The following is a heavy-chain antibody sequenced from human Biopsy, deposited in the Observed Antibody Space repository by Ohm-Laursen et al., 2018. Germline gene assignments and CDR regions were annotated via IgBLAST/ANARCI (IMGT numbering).Heavy chain of an antibody. CDR1: GGSISGGVSY. CDR3: ARGDYFDSNGYFWFDP. Sequence: PSQTLSLTWSVSGGSISGGVSYWSWIRQRPGKGLEWIGYIFNSANTYYNPSLKNLITISGDTSKNQFSLKLNSVTAADTAVYYCARGDYFDSNGYFWFDPWGQGTLVTVSS. D-gene: IGHD3-22*01. J-gene: IGHJ5*02. CDR2: IFNSANT. V-gene: IGHV4-31*01.